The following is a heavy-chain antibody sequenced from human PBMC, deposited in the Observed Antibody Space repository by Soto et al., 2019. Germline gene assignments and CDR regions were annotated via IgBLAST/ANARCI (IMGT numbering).Heavy chain of an antibody. V-gene: IGHV3-23*01. J-gene: IGHJ5*02. CDR2: ISGSGGST. D-gene: IGHD3-22*01. Sequence: PGGSLRLSCAASGFTFSSYAMIWVRQAPGKGLEWVSAISGSGGSTYYADSVKGRFTISRDNSKNTLCLQMNSLRAEDTAVYYCAEALGKGSSGPWGQGTLVTVSS. CDR3: AEALGKGSSGP. CDR1: GFTFSSYA.